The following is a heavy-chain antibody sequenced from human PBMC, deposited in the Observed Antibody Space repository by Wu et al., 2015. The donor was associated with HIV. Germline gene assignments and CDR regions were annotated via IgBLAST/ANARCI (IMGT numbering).Heavy chain of an antibody. CDR3: VTNLIVNPGYNWFDP. Sequence: QVQLVQSGAEVKKPGASVKASCKLSGPNLRKLSIHWVRQAPGRGLEWMGGFVPEDDETIYAQKFQGRVIMTEDTSTDTAYMQLSSLRSEDTAVYYCVTNLIVNPGYNWFDPWGQGTLVTVSS. D-gene: IGHD2-21*01. CDR2: FVPEDDET. CDR1: GPNLRKLS. J-gene: IGHJ5*02. V-gene: IGHV1-24*01.